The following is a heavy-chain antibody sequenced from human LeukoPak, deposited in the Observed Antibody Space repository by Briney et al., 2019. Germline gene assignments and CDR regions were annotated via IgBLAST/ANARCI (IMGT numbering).Heavy chain of an antibody. CDR2: IYTSGST. Sequence: TSETLSLTCTVSGGSISSGSYYWSWIRQPAGTGLEWIGRIYTSGSTNYNPSLKSRVTMSVDTSKNQFSLKLSSVTAADTAVYYCARERGAYVWGSYRFDYWGQGTLVTVSS. D-gene: IGHD3-16*02. J-gene: IGHJ4*02. V-gene: IGHV4-61*02. CDR3: ARERGAYVWGSYRFDY. CDR1: GGSISSGSYY.